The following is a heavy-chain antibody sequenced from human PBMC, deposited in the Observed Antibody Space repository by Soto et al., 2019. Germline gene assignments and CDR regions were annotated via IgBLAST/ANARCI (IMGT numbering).Heavy chain of an antibody. Sequence: QVQLQESGPGLVKPSETLSLTCTVSGGSVSSGSYYWSWIRQPPGKGLEWIGYMYYSGSTNYNPSLKSRVTITLDTSTDHFSLRVSSVTAAETAVYFCARKRDSWSGNDAFDTWGQGTMVTVSS. CDR1: GGSVSSGSYY. J-gene: IGHJ3*02. CDR2: MYYSGST. V-gene: IGHV4-61*01. D-gene: IGHD3-3*01. CDR3: ARKRDSWSGNDAFDT.